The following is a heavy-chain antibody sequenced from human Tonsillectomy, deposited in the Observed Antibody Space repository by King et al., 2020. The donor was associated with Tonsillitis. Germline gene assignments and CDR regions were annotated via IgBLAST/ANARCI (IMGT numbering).Heavy chain of an antibody. J-gene: IGHJ6*03. V-gene: IGHV3-30*03. D-gene: IGHD4/OR15-4a*01. CDR1: GFTFSSYA. CDR3: SRDRPPDQFPNAYYYYYYMDV. Sequence: QLVQSGGGVIQPGRSLRLSCAASGFTFSSYAMHWVRQAPGKGLEWVAVLSYDGGNKYYADSVKGRLIISRDNSKNTLYLQMNRLRVEDTAVYYWSRDRPPDQFPNAYYYYYYMDVWGKGTTVTVSS. CDR2: LSYDGGNK.